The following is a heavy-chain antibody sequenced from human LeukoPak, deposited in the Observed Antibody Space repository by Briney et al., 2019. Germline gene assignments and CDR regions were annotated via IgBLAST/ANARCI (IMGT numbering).Heavy chain of an antibody. CDR2: IYHSGST. V-gene: IGHV4-30-2*02. D-gene: IGHD3-3*01. J-gene: IGHJ5*02. CDR1: GGSISSGGYY. CDR3: ASLPPLPPSSTIFGFDP. Sequence: SETLSLTCTVSGGSISSGGYYWSWIRQPPGKGLEWIGYIYHSGSTYYNPSLKSRVTISVDRSKNQFSLKLSSVTAADTAVYYCASLPPLPPSSTIFGFDPWGQGTLVTVSS.